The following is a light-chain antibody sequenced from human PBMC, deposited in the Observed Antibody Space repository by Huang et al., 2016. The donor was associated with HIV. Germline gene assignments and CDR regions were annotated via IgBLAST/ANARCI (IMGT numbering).Light chain of an antibody. CDR2: LGS. CDR3: MRTLQSPFT. V-gene: IGKV2-28*01. Sequence: VMTQSPLSLPVTPGEPASISCTSSRSLLHSDGHNYLDWYFQRPGQSPQVLIYLGSNRASWVPDRISGSGSDTDFTLKISRVEAEDVGIYYCMRTLQSPFTFGRGTKVDIK. J-gene: IGKJ3*01. CDR1: RSLLHSDGHNY.